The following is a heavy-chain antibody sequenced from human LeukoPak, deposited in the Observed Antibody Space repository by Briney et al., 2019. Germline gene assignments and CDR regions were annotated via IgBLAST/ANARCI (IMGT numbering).Heavy chain of an antibody. CDR3: ARGLNTYFDY. CDR1: GGSISSYY. D-gene: IGHD3-22*01. CDR2: IYYSGST. J-gene: IGHJ4*02. V-gene: IGHV4-59*01. Sequence: PSETLSLTCTVSGGSISSYYWSWIRQPPGKGLEWIGYIYYSGSTNYNPSLKSRVTISVDTSKNQFSLKLSSVTAADTAVYYCARGLNTYFDYWGQGTLVTVSS.